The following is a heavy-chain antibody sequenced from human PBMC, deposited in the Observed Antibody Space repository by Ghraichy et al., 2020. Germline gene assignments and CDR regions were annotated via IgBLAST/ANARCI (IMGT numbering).Heavy chain of an antibody. J-gene: IGHJ4*02. D-gene: IGHD3-10*01. CDR1: GFTFSSYS. V-gene: IGHV3-21*01. CDR3: ARETYYYGSGSYFGEFDY. CDR2: ISSSSSNI. Sequence: GESLNISCAASGFTFSSYSMNWVRQAPGKGLEWVSFISSSSSNIYYADSVKGRFTISRDNAKNSLYLQMNSLRAEDTAVYYCARETYYYGSGSYFGEFDYWGQGILVTVSS.